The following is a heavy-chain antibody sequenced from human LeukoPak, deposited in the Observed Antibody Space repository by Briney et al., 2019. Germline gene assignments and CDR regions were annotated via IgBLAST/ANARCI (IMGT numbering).Heavy chain of an antibody. CDR2: ISGTGGRI. CDR1: GITFSSCA. CDR3: AKDRYGDSGGYFDL. Sequence: GASLSLSCAPSGITFSSCAMSWVRQAPGKGLEWVSAISGTGGRIYYGDSVKGRFTISRDNSKNTLYLQMNSLRAEDTAIYYCAKDRYGDSGGYFDLWGRGTLVTVSS. V-gene: IGHV3-23*01. J-gene: IGHJ2*01. D-gene: IGHD4-17*01.